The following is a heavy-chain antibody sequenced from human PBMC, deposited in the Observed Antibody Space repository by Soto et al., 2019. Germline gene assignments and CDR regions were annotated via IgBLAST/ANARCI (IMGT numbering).Heavy chain of an antibody. CDR1: GGSISSYY. J-gene: IGHJ6*03. Sequence: PSETLSLTCTVSGGSISSYYWSWIRQPPGKGLEWIGYIYYSGSTNYNPSLKSRVTISVDTSKNQFSLKLSSVTAADTAVYYCARRYGDKDNYYYYMDVWGKGTTVTVSS. D-gene: IGHD4-17*01. CDR2: IYYSGST. V-gene: IGHV4-59*08. CDR3: ARRYGDKDNYYYYMDV.